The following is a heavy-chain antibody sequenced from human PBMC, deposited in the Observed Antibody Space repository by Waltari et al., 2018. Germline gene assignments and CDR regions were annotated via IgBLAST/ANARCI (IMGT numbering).Heavy chain of an antibody. J-gene: IGHJ4*02. D-gene: IGHD6-13*01. CDR3: ARRGSSWFFDY. CDR2: IYYGGSH. Sequence: QLQLQESGPGLVKPSETLSLTCTVSGGSISSSSYYWGWIRQPPGKGREWIGSIYYGGSHYYNPSLKRRVTISVDTSKNQFSLKLSSGTAADTAVYYCARRGSSWFFDYWGQGTLVTVSS. CDR1: GGSISSSSYY. V-gene: IGHV4-39*01.